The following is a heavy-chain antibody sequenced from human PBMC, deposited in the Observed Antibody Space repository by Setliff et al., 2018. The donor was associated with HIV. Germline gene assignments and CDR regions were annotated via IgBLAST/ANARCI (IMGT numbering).Heavy chain of an antibody. V-gene: IGHV4-39*01. CDR1: GASIRSSDYY. Sequence: TSETLSLTCTVSGASIRSSDYYWGWVRQPPGKGLEWIGSIYKSGSTFYSPSLKSRVTISVDTSKNQFSLQLSPVTAADTAIYYCATQVNRNYYFDHWGQGTLVTVSS. D-gene: IGHD2-21*01. J-gene: IGHJ4*02. CDR2: IYKSGST. CDR3: ATQVNRNYYFDH.